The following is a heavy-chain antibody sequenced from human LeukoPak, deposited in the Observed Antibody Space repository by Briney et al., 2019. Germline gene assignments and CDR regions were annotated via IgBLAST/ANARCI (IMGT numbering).Heavy chain of an antibody. D-gene: IGHD6-13*01. J-gene: IGHJ4*02. CDR3: AARQDSSSWYNFDY. CDR1: GYTFTSYD. Sequence: ASVKVSCKAPGYTFTSYDINWVRQATGQGLEWMGWMNPNSGNTGYAQKFQGRVTMTRNTSISTAYMELSSLRSEDTAVYYCAARQDSSSWYNFDYWGQGTLVTVSS. V-gene: IGHV1-8*01. CDR2: MNPNSGNT.